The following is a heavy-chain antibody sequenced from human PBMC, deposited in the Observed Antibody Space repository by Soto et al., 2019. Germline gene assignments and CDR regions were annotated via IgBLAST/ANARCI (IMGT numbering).Heavy chain of an antibody. J-gene: IGHJ4*02. CDR1: GYTFTSYA. CDR3: ARSIVVVTALGY. D-gene: IGHD2-21*02. V-gene: IGHV1-3*05. Sequence: QVQLVQSGAEEKKPGASVKVSCKASGYTFTSYAMHWVRQAPGQRLEWMGWINAGNGNTKYSQKFQGRVTITRDTAASTAYLELSSLRSEATAVYYCARSIVVVTALGYWGQGTLVTVAS. CDR2: INAGNGNT.